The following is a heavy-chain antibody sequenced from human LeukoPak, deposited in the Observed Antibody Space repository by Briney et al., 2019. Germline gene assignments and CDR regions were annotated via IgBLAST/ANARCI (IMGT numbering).Heavy chain of an antibody. V-gene: IGHV3-30*02. J-gene: IGHJ6*03. CDR2: IRYDGSNK. CDR3: AKVGSGSHESNYYYYYMDV. D-gene: IGHD1-26*01. CDR1: GFTFSSYG. Sequence: QTGGSLRLSCAASGFTFSSYGMHWVRQAPGKGLEWVAFIRYDGSNKYYADSVKGRFTISRDNSKNTLYLQMNSLRAEDTAVYYCAKVGSGSHESNYYYYYMDVWGKGTTVTVSS.